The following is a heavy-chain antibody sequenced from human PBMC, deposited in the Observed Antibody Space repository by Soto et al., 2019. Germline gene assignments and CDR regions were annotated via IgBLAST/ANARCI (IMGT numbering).Heavy chain of an antibody. CDR3: ARENTIFGVVIRRAFDI. V-gene: IGHV3-23*01. Sequence: HPGGSLRLSCAASGFTFSSYAMSWVRQAPGKGLEWVSAISGSGGSTYYADSVKGRFTISRDNSKNTLYLQMNSLRAEDTAVYYCARENTIFGVVIRRAFDIWGQGTMVTVSS. CDR2: ISGSGGST. CDR1: GFTFSSYA. J-gene: IGHJ3*02. D-gene: IGHD3-3*01.